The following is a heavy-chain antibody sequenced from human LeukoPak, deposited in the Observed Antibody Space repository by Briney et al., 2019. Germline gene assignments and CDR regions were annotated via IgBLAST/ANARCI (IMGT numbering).Heavy chain of an antibody. D-gene: IGHD1-26*01. V-gene: IGHV4-61*01. CDR2: IYYSGSI. CDR3: AREAPSAGATYDYYYGMDV. J-gene: IGHJ6*02. Sequence: PSETLSLTCTVSGGSVSSGSYYWSWIRQPPGKGLEWIGYIYYSGSINYNPSLKSRVTISVDTSKNQFSLKLSSVTAADTAVYYCAREAPSAGATYDYYYGMDVWGQGTTVTVSS. CDR1: GGSVSSGSYY.